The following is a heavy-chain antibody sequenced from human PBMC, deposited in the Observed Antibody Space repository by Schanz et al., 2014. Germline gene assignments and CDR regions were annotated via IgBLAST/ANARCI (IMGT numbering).Heavy chain of an antibody. CDR1: GFTFSDHY. J-gene: IGHJ1*01. D-gene: IGHD2-2*01. CDR2: MSWNAGIL. V-gene: IGHV3-9*01. CDR3: ARDTAQSCIGPSCFEYFQH. Sequence: VQLVECGGGLVKPGGSLRLSCAASGFTFSDHYMDWVRQAPGKGLEWVSGMSWNAGILGYGDSVKGRFTISRDNAKNSLYLQMNSLRAEDTALYYCARDTAQSCIGPSCFEYFQHWGQGALVTVSS.